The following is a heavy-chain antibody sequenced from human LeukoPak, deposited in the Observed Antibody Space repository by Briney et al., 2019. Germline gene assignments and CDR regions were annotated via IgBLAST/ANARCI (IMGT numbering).Heavy chain of an antibody. J-gene: IGHJ4*02. CDR2: IYYSGST. Sequence: SETLSLTCTVSGGSISSYYWSWIRQPPGKGLEWIGYIYYSGSTNYNPSLKSRVTISVDTSKNQFSLKLSSVTAADTAVYYCARGDDGDSYDYWGQGTLVTVSS. V-gene: IGHV4-59*01. CDR1: GGSISSYY. CDR3: ARGDDGDSYDY. D-gene: IGHD4-17*01.